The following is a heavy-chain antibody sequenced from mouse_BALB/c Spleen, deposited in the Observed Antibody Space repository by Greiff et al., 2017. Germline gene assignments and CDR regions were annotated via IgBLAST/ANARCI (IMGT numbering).Heavy chain of an antibody. CDR2: IWAGGST. V-gene: IGHV2-9*02. J-gene: IGHJ4*01. Sequence: VKLMESGPGLVAPSQSLSITCTVSGFSLTSYGVHWVRQPPGKGLEWLGVIWAGGSTNYNSALMSRLSISKDNSKSQVFLKMNSLQTDDTARYYCARDADGYYDAMDYWGQGTSVTVSS. D-gene: IGHD2-3*01. CDR1: GFSLTSYG. CDR3: ARDADGYYDAMDY.